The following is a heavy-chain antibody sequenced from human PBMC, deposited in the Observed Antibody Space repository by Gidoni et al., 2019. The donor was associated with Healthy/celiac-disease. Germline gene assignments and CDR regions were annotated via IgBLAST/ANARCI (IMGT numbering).Heavy chain of an antibody. Sequence: QITLKESGPTLVKPTQTLPLTCPFSGFSLSTSGVGVGWIRQPPGKALEWLALIYWDDDKRYSPSLKSRLTITKDTSKNQVVLTMTNMDPVDTATYYCAHRQWGRDGYKWDYWGQGTLVTVSS. D-gene: IGHD5-12*01. CDR3: AHRQWGRDGYKWDY. CDR2: IYWDDDK. J-gene: IGHJ4*02. V-gene: IGHV2-5*02. CDR1: GFSLSTSGVG.